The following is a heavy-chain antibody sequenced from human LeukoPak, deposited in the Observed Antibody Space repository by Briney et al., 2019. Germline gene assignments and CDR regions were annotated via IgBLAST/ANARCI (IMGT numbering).Heavy chain of an antibody. J-gene: IGHJ3*02. CDR2: IYTSGST. CDR3: ARVAVVVVPGPGNPDAFDI. Sequence: PSETLSLTCTVSGGSISSYYWSWIRQPAGKGLEWIGRIYTSGSTNYNPSLKSRVTMSVDTSKNQFSLKLSSVTAADTAVYYCARVAVVVVPGPGNPDAFDIWGQGTMVTVSS. D-gene: IGHD2-2*01. CDR1: GGSISSYY. V-gene: IGHV4-4*07.